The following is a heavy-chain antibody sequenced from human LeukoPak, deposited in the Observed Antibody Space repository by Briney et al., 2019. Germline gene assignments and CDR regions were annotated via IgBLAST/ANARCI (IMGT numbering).Heavy chain of an antibody. J-gene: IGHJ4*02. CDR1: GFTFSTYW. Sequence: GGSLRLSCAASGFTFSTYWMSWVRQATGKGLEWVANIKQDGSEKYYVDSVKGRFTISRDNAKNSLYLQMNSLRAEDTAVYYCARDHIVGAIVDYWGQGTLVTVSS. D-gene: IGHD1-26*01. CDR3: ARDHIVGAIVDY. V-gene: IGHV3-7*04. CDR2: IKQDGSEK.